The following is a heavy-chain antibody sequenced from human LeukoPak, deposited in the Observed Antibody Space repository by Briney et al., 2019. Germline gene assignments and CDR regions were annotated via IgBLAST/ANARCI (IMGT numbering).Heavy chain of an antibody. CDR2: ISSGSSSI. CDR3: ARKVAGYYAIDV. D-gene: IGHD6-19*01. J-gene: IGHJ6*02. V-gene: IGHV3-48*04. CDR1: GFTFSRYW. Sequence: GGSLRLSCAASGFTFSRYWMTRVRQAPGKGLEGVSYISSGSSSIYYADAVKGRFTISRDNAQNSLYLQMNSLRAEDTALYYCARKVAGYYAIDVWGQGTTVTVSS.